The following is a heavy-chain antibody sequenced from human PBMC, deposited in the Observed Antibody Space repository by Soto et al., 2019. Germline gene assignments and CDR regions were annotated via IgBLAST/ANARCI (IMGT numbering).Heavy chain of an antibody. J-gene: IGHJ4*02. V-gene: IGHV3-30*18. D-gene: IGHD2-8*01. CDR3: AKEPQGMGKPAWDNCTNGVCPGVYFDY. Sequence: PGGSLRLSCAASGFTFSSYGMRWVRQAPGKGLEWVAVISYDGSNKYYADSVKGRFTISRDNSKNTLYLQMNSLRAEDTAVYYCAKEPQGMGKPAWDNCTNGVCPGVYFDYWGQGTLVTVSS. CDR2: ISYDGSNK. CDR1: GFTFSSYG.